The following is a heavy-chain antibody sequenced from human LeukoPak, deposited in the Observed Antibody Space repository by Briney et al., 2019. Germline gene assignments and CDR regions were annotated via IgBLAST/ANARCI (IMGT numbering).Heavy chain of an antibody. CDR1: GFTFSSYS. CDR2: ISSSGSTI. Sequence: PGGSLRLSCAASGFTFSSYSMNWVRQAPGKGLEWVSYISSSGSTIYYADSVKGRFTISRDNAKNSLYLQMNSLRAEDTAVYYCARGGGYSSGWLLDYWGQGTLVTVSS. D-gene: IGHD6-19*01. V-gene: IGHV3-48*01. J-gene: IGHJ4*02. CDR3: ARGGGYSSGWLLDY.